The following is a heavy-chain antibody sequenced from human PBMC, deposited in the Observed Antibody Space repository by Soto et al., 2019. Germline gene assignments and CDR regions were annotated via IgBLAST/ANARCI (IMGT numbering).Heavy chain of an antibody. CDR3: AREILAAAGTDWFDP. V-gene: IGHV1-18*01. J-gene: IGHJ5*02. CDR2: ISAYNGNT. CDR1: GYTFTSYG. D-gene: IGHD6-13*01. Sequence: QVQLVQSGAEVKKPGASVKVSCKASGYTFTSYGISWVRQAPGQGLEWMGWISAYNGNTNYAQKLQGRVTMTTDTSTSTDYMELRSLRSDDTAVYYCAREILAAAGTDWFDPWGQGTLVTVSS.